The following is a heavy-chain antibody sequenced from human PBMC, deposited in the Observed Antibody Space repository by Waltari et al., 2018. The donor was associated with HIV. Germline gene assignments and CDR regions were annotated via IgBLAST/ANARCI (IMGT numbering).Heavy chain of an antibody. CDR1: GFTVRRNW. CDR3: ARGVGYGMDV. D-gene: IGHD2-15*01. V-gene: IGHV3-74*01. CDR2: INKDGSNT. J-gene: IGHJ6*02. Sequence: EVQLVESGVGLVQPGGSLRFFCEASGFTVRRNWMTWFSQAPGKGRVWVSCINKDGSNTRYADSVKGRLTISRDNAKNTLYLQMNSLRAEDTAVYYCARGVGYGMDVWGQGTTVTVSS.